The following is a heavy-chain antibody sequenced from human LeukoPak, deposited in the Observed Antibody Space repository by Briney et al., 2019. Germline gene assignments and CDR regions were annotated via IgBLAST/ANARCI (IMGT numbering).Heavy chain of an antibody. V-gene: IGHV3-74*01. Sequence: GGSLRLSCAASGFTFSNYWMHWVRQAPGKGLVWVSRINSDGINTSYADSVKGRFTISRDNAKNTLNLQMNSLRAEDTAVYYCARENGMGIDYWGQGTLVTVSS. CDR1: GFTFSNYW. CDR3: ARENGMGIDY. D-gene: IGHD1-1*01. J-gene: IGHJ4*02. CDR2: INSDGINT.